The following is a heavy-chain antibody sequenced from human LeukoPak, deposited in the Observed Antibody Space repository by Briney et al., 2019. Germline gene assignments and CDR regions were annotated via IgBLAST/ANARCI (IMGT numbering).Heavy chain of an antibody. J-gene: IGHJ6*02. CDR3: ARVSCGYNCHYAMDV. CDR1: GYTFASYG. Sequence: ASVKVSCRASGYTFASYGISWLRQAPGQGLEWVGWVSAHSGNTKYAERVQGRASMTADTSTSTAYMELRSLRSDDTALYYCARVSCGYNCHYAMDVWGQGTTVTVSS. CDR2: VSAHSGNT. D-gene: IGHD5-18*01. V-gene: IGHV1-18*01.